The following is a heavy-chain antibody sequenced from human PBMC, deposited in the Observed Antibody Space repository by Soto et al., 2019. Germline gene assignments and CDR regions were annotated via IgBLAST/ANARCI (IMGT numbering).Heavy chain of an antibody. CDR1: GGSISSSRYY. Sequence: SETLSLTCTVSGGSISSSRYYWGWIRQPPGKGLEWIGSIYYSGSTYYNPSLKSRVTISVDTSKNQFSLKLSSVTAADTAVYYCARGPTRRHYYGMDVWGQGTTVTVSS. J-gene: IGHJ6*02. CDR2: IYYSGST. V-gene: IGHV4-39*07. CDR3: ARGPTRRHYYGMDV.